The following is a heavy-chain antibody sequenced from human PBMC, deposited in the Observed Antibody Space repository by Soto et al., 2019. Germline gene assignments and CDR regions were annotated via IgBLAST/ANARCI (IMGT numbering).Heavy chain of an antibody. CDR2: IYYSGST. J-gene: IGHJ5*02. CDR1: GGSISSYY. V-gene: IGHV4-59*01. D-gene: IGHD6-13*01. CDR3: ARMPGVEADGTGGWFDP. Sequence: SETLSLTCTVSGGSISSYYWSWIRQPPGKGLEWIGYIYYSGSTNYNPSLKSRVTISVDTSKNQFSLKLSSVTAADTAVYYCARMPGVEADGTGGWFDPWGQGTLVTISS.